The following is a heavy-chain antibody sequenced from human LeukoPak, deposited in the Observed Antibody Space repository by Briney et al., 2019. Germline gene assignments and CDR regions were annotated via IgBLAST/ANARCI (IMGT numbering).Heavy chain of an antibody. CDR2: INHSGST. J-gene: IGHJ4*02. CDR1: GGSFSGYY. Sequence: PSETLSLTCAVYGGSFSGYYWSWIRQPPGKGLEWIGEINHSGSTNYNPSLKSRVTISVDTYKTQFSLKLSSVTAADTAVYYCARQDSSSWYGLFYFDYWGQGTLVTVYS. D-gene: IGHD6-13*01. V-gene: IGHV4-34*01. CDR3: ARQDSSSWYGLFYFDY.